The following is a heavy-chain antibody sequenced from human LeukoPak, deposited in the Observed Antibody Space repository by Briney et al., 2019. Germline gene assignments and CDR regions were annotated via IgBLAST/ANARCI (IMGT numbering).Heavy chain of an antibody. CDR1: GGTFSTYA. CDR3: ATGGDYRDAFDM. Sequence: SVKVSCTASGGTFSTYAISWVRQAPGQGLEWMGRIIAILSQANYAQKFRGRVSITADESTTTAYLELSRLRSEDTAVYYCATGGDYRDAFDMWGQGTRVTVSS. D-gene: IGHD4-17*01. V-gene: IGHV1-69*11. J-gene: IGHJ3*02. CDR2: IIAILSQA.